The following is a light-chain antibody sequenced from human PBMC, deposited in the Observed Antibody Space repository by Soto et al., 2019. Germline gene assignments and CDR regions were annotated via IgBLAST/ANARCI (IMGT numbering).Light chain of an antibody. V-gene: IGLV2-14*01. CDR2: EVS. Sequence: QSVLTQPASVSGSPGQSITISCPGTSSDVGIYNYVSWYQQHPGKARKVIICEVSNRPSGVSNRFSGSKSGNTASLTISGLRAEDEADYYCTSFTTSSIWVFGGGTKVTVL. CDR3: TSFTTSSIWV. J-gene: IGLJ3*02. CDR1: SSDVGIYNY.